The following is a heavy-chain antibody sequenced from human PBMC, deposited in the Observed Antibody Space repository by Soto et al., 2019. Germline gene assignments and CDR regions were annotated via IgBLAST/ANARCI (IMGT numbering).Heavy chain of an antibody. J-gene: IGHJ4*02. V-gene: IGHV4-59*01. CDR1: GGSISTYY. CDR3: ARGGYYDNSGYYYVYDY. CDR2: IYYSGST. Sequence: SETLSLTCTVSGGSISTYYWSWIRQPPGKGLEWIGYIYYSGSTNYNPSLKSRVTISVDTSKNQFSLKLSSVTAADTAVYYCARGGYYDNSGYYYVYDYWGQGTLVTVS. D-gene: IGHD3-22*01.